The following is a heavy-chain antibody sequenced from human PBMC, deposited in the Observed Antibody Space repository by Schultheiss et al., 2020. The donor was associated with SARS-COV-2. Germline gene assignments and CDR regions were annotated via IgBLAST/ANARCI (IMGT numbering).Heavy chain of an antibody. CDR3: ARETYQLLSGGFYYYYGMDV. CDR1: GGSFSGYY. J-gene: IGHJ6*02. V-gene: IGHV4-34*01. Sequence: SETLSLTCAVYGGSFSGYYWSWIRQHPGKGLEWIGSIYHSGSTNYNPSLKSRVTISVDTSKNQFSLKLSSVTAADTAVYYCARETYQLLSGGFYYYYGMDVWGQGTTVTVSS. CDR2: IYHSGST. D-gene: IGHD2-2*01.